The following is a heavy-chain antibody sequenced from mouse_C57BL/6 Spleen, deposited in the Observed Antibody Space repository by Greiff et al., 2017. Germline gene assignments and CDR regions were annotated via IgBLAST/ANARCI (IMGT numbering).Heavy chain of an antibody. CDR3: ARSWDYGYYFDY. V-gene: IGHV1-54*01. J-gene: IGHJ2*01. Sequence: QVTLKESGAELVRPGTSVKVSCKASGYAFTNYLIEWVKQRPGQGLEWIGVINPGSGGTNYNEKFKGKATLTADKSSSTAYMQLSSLTSEDSAVYFCARSWDYGYYFDYWGQGTTLTVSS. CDR1: GYAFTNYL. CDR2: INPGSGGT. D-gene: IGHD1-1*01.